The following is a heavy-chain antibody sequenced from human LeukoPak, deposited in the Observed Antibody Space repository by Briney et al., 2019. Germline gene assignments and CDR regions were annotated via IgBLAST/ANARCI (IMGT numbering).Heavy chain of an antibody. D-gene: IGHD1-26*01. CDR3: AREQVGATSQWAGGAFDI. Sequence: SETLSLTCAVSGGSISSGGYSWSWIRQPPGKGLEWIGYIYHSGSTYYNPSLKSRVTISVDRSKNQFSLKLSSVTAADTAVYYCAREQVGATSQWAGGAFDIWGQGTMVTVSS. CDR2: IYHSGST. CDR1: GGSISSGGYS. J-gene: IGHJ3*02. V-gene: IGHV4-30-2*01.